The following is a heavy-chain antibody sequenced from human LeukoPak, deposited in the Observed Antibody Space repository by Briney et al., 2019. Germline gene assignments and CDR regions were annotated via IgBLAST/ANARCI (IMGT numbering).Heavy chain of an antibody. D-gene: IGHD6-13*01. J-gene: IGHJ3*02. V-gene: IGHV4-59*12. CDR2: IYYSGST. Sequence: SETLSLTCTVSGGSISTYYWSWIRQPPGKGLEWIGYIYYSGSTNYNPSLKSRVTKSVDTSKNQFSLKLSSVTAADTAVYYCARDQFIAAAGTKAFDIWGQGTMVTVSS. CDR3: ARDQFIAAAGTKAFDI. CDR1: GGSISTYY.